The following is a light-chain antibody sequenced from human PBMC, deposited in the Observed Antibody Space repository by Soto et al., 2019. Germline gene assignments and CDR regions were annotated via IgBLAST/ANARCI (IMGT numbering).Light chain of an antibody. CDR3: QQRSNWHPVIT. CDR1: QSFSSY. Sequence: EIVLTQSPATLSLSPGERATLSCRASQSFSSYLAWYQQKPGQAPRLLIYDASKRATGIPARFSGRGSGTDFTLTISSLEPEDFAVYYGQQRSNWHPVITFGQGTRLEIK. J-gene: IGKJ5*01. V-gene: IGKV3-11*01. CDR2: DAS.